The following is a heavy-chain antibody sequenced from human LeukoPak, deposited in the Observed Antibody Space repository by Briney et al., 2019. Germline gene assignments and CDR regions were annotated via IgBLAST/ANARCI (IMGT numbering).Heavy chain of an antibody. V-gene: IGHV1-8*01. CDR1: GYTFTSYD. CDR2: MNPNSGNT. D-gene: IGHD2-15*01. Sequence: ASVKVSCKASGYTFTSYDINWVRQATGQGLEWMGWMNPNSGNTGYAQKFQGRVTMTRNTSISTAYMELSSLRSEDTAVYYCGREKVVVAATPDLVFDYWGQGTLVTVSS. J-gene: IGHJ4*02. CDR3: GREKVVVAATPDLVFDY.